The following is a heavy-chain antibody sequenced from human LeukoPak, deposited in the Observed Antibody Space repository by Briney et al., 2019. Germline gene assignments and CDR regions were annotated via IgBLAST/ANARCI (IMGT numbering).Heavy chain of an antibody. Sequence: SQTLSLTCAISGDSVSSNSAAWNWIRQSPSRGLEWLGRTYYRSKWYNDYAVSVKSRITINPDTSKNQFSLKLSSVTAADTAVYYCASVMITTPSPYWYFDLWGRGTLVTVSS. CDR3: ASVMITTPSPYWYFDL. CDR2: TYYRSKWYN. V-gene: IGHV6-1*01. CDR1: GDSVSSNSAA. J-gene: IGHJ2*01. D-gene: IGHD3-16*01.